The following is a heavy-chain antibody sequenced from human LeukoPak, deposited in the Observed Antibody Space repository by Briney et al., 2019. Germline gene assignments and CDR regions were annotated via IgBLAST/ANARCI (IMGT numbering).Heavy chain of an antibody. D-gene: IGHD5-18*01. CDR2: ISYDGSNK. V-gene: IGHV3-30*18. J-gene: IGHJ4*02. Sequence: GGSLRLSRAASGFTFSSYGMHWVRQAPGKGLEWVAVISYDGSNKYYADSVKGRFTISRDNSKNTLYLQMNSLRAEDTAVYYCAKERPYVDTAMVGDYWGQGTLVTVSS. CDR1: GFTFSSYG. CDR3: AKERPYVDTAMVGDY.